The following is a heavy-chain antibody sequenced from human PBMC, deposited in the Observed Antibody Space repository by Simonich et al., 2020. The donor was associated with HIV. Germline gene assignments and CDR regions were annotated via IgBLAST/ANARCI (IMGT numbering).Heavy chain of an antibody. V-gene: IGHV4-34*01. CDR3: ARLTAGGLGEYFQH. Sequence: QVQLQQWGAGLLKPSETLSLTCAVYGGSFRGYYWSWIRQPPGKGQEWIGEINHSESTNYNPSLKSRGTISVDTSKNQFSLKLSSVTAADTAVYYCARLTAGGLGEYFQHWGQGTLVTVSS. D-gene: IGHD6-13*01. J-gene: IGHJ1*01. CDR2: INHSEST. CDR1: GGSFRGYY.